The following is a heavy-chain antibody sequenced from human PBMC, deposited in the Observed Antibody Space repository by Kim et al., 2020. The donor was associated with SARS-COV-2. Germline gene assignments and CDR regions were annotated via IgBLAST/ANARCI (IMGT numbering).Heavy chain of an antibody. J-gene: IGHJ5*02. CDR1: GGSISSSSYY. Sequence: SETLSLTCTVSGGSISSSSYYWGWIRQPPGKGLEWIGSIYYSGSTYYNPSLKSRVTISVDTSKNQFSLKLSSVTAADTAVYYCARQSRCSGGSCYTTYNWFVPWGQGTLVTVSS. CDR3: ARQSRCSGGSCYTTYNWFVP. D-gene: IGHD2-15*01. V-gene: IGHV4-39*01. CDR2: IYYSGST.